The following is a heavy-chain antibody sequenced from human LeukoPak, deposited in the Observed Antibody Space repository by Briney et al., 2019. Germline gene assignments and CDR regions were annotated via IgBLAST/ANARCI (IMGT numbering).Heavy chain of an antibody. CDR2: RNPNSGNT. D-gene: IGHD4-23*01. V-gene: IGHV1-8*01. CDR1: GYTFTTYD. Sequence: EASVKVSCKASGYTFTTYDINWVRQATGQGLEWMGWRNPNSGNTGYAQKFQGRVTMTRNTSISTAYMELRSLRSEDTAVYYCARGPNKSDGGNSGSAWFDPWGQGTLVTVSS. J-gene: IGHJ5*02. CDR3: ARGPNKSDGGNSGSAWFDP.